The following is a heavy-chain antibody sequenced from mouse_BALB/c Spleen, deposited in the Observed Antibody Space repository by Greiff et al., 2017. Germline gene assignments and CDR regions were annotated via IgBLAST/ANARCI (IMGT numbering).Heavy chain of an antibody. CDR3: TRGSSNAIDY. V-gene: IGHV2-9*02. J-gene: IGHJ4*01. CDR1: GFSLTGYG. CDR2: IWAGGST. Sequence: VKLQQSGPGLVAPAQSLSITCTASGFSLTGYGVNWVRQPPGKGLEWLGLIWAGGSTNYNSDLMSGLSISEDNSKSQVFLKMNSLQTDDTAMYYCTRGSSNAIDYWGQGTSVTVSS. D-gene: IGHD1-1*01.